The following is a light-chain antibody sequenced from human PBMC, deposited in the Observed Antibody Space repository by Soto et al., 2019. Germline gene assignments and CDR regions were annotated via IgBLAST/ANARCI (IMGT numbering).Light chain of an antibody. V-gene: IGKV1-39*01. Sequence: DVQMTQSPPSLSASVGDRVSITCRASESITKYLSWYQQKPGKAPKLLIYGASSLQSGVALRFGGSGFGTDFTLNISSLQPEDFATYYCQQTHSVPRTVGGWTKVEI. CDR3: QQTHSVPRT. J-gene: IGKJ4*01. CDR1: ESITKY. CDR2: GAS.